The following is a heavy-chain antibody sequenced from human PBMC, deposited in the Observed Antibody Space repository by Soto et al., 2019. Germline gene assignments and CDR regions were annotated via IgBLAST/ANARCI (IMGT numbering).Heavy chain of an antibody. CDR2: IYIGGTT. J-gene: IGHJ4*02. CDR3: ARGQTHDY. CDR1: GFTVSGNY. Sequence: EVPLVESGGGLVQPGGSLRLSCAASGFTVSGNYMSWVRQAPGKGLEWVSVIYIGGTTYYADSVKGRFTISRDNSKNTLYLEMNSLRVEDTAVYYCARGQTHDYWGQGTLVTVSS. V-gene: IGHV3-53*04.